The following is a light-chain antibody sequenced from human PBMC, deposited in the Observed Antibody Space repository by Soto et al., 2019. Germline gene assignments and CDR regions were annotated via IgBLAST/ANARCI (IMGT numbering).Light chain of an antibody. Sequence: QSVLTQPASVSGSPGQSITISCTGTSSDVGSYNLVSWYQQHPGKAPKLMIYEGSKRPSGVSNRFSGSKSGNTASLTISGLQAEDEADYYCSSYAGSSTSWVFGGGTKVTVL. V-gene: IGLV2-23*01. J-gene: IGLJ2*01. CDR1: SSDVGSYNL. CDR2: EGS. CDR3: SSYAGSSTSWV.